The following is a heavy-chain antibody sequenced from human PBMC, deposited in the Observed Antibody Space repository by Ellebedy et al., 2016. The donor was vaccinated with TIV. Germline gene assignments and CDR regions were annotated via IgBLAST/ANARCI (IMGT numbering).Heavy chain of an antibody. Sequence: GGSLRLSXAASGFTFSSYGMHWVRQAPGKGLEWVAVISYDGSNKYYADSVKGRFTISRDNSKNTLYLQMNSLRAEDTAVYYCAKDRGGGSYAYFDYWGQGTLVTVSS. CDR3: AKDRGGGSYAYFDY. J-gene: IGHJ4*02. D-gene: IGHD1-26*01. V-gene: IGHV3-30*18. CDR1: GFTFSSYG. CDR2: ISYDGSNK.